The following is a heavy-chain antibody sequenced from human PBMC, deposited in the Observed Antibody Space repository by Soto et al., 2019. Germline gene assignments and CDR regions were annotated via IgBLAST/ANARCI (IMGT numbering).Heavy chain of an antibody. CDR1: GFTFSTYD. J-gene: IGHJ6*02. Sequence: GGSLRLSCTASGFTFSTYDMSWVRQAPGKGLEWVSTFSAGGEGTYYADSVKGRFTISRDNSRNSLYLQMNSLRAEDTAVYYCAKPFRPAYYSGMDVWGQGTTVTVSS. CDR2: FSAGGEGT. V-gene: IGHV3-23*01. CDR3: AKPFRPAYYSGMDV.